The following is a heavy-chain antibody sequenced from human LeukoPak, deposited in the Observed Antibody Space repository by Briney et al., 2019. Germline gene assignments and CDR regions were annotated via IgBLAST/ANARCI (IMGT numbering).Heavy chain of an antibody. J-gene: IGHJ4*02. V-gene: IGHV3-23*01. CDR1: GFTFSSYA. Sequence: GGSLRLSCAASGFTFSSYAMSWVRQAPGKGLEWVSAISGSGGSTNYADSVKGRFTISRDNSKNTLYLQMNSLRAEDTAVYYCATSIEGDYGDYVFGYWGQGTLVTVSS. D-gene: IGHD4-17*01. CDR3: ATSIEGDYGDYVFGY. CDR2: ISGSGGST.